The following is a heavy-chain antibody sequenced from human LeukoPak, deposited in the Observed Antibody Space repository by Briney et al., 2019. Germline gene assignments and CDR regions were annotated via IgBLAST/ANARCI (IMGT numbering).Heavy chain of an antibody. CDR2: IIPILGTA. J-gene: IGHJ5*02. D-gene: IGHD3-10*01. V-gene: IGHV1-69*05. CDR1: GGAFSSYA. Sequence: ASVKVSCKASGGAFSSYAISWGRQGPGEGLEGMGGIIPILGTANYAQKLQGRVTITTDESTSRAYMELSRLRAEGTALYYCARGLLWFGDIRGNWFDPWGQGTPVTVSS. CDR3: ARGLLWFGDIRGNWFDP.